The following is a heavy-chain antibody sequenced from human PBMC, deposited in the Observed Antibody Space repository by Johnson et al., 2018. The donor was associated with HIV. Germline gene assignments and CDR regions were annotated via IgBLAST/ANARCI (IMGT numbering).Heavy chain of an antibody. J-gene: IGHJ3*02. D-gene: IGHD1-26*01. Sequence: VQLVESGGGLVQPGRSLRLSCAASGFTFDDYAMHWVRQAPGKGLEWVSGINWNGGSTGYADSVKGRFTISRDNANNSLYLQMNSLRAEDTALYYCARDFGLEWELDGAFDIWGQGTMVTVSS. CDR3: ARDFGLEWELDGAFDI. V-gene: IGHV3-9*01. CDR2: INWNGGST. CDR1: GFTFDDYA.